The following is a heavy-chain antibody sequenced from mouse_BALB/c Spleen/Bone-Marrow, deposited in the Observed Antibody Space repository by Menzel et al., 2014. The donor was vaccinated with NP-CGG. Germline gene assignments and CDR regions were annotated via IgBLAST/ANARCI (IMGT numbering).Heavy chain of an antibody. V-gene: IGHV14-3*02. Sequence: VQLKQSGAELVKPGASVKLSCTASGFNIKDTYMHWVKQRPEQGLEWIGRIDPANGNTKYDPKFQGKATITADTSSNTAYLQLSSLTSEDTAVYYCASLDDSIYWGQGTLVTVSA. CDR1: GFNIKDTY. D-gene: IGHD2-4*01. CDR2: IDPANGNT. CDR3: ASLDDSIY. J-gene: IGHJ3*01.